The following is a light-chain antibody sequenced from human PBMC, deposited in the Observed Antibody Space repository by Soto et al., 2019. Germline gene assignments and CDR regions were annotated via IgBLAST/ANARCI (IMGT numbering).Light chain of an antibody. J-gene: IGKJ4*01. CDR3: QQYYSTPLT. V-gene: IGKV4-1*01. CDR1: QSVLYSSNNKNY. Sequence: DIVMTQSPDSLAVSLGERATINCKSSQSVLYSSNNKNYLAWYQQKPGQPPKLLIYWASTRESGVPDRFSGSGSGTDCTLPLSSLQAEDVAVYYCQQYYSTPLTFGGGTKVETK. CDR2: WAS.